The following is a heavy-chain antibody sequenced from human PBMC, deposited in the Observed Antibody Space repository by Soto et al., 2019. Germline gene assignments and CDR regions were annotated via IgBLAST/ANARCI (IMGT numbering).Heavy chain of an antibody. D-gene: IGHD5-12*01. Sequence: ETLSLNCTVSGGAIRGSTYQWGWIRQSPGKGLEWLGYISNLETTEYNPSFRSRLSLSIDRTRNQFFLSLSSMTAAHKAVYYSVRGGGYDSFDFWGQGIQVPVSS. CDR3: VRGGGYDSFDF. CDR2: ISNLETT. J-gene: IGHJ4*02. CDR1: GGAIRGSTYQ. V-gene: IGHV4-39*07.